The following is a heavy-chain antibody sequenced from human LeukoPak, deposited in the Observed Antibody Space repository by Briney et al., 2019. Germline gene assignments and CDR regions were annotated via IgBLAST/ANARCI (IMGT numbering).Heavy chain of an antibody. Sequence: ASVEVSCKASGYTFTSYGISWVRQAPGQGLAWMGWISAYNGNTNYAQKLQGRVTMTTDTSTSTVYMELRSLRSDDTAVYYCARVTRLEGDYVPFDYWGQGTLVTVSS. J-gene: IGHJ4*02. CDR3: ARVTRLEGDYVPFDY. V-gene: IGHV1-18*01. CDR2: ISAYNGNT. D-gene: IGHD4-17*01. CDR1: GYTFTSYG.